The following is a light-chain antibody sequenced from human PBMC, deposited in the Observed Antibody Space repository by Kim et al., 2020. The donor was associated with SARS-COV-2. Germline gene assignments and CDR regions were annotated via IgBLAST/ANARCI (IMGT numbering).Light chain of an antibody. Sequence: VMTQSPATLSVSPGERATLSCRASQSVRSNLAWYQQKPGKAPRLLIYGASTRATGFPARFSGSGSGTEFTLTISSLQSEDFAVYYCQQYNNHITFGGGTKVDIK. CDR3: QQYNNHIT. CDR1: QSVRSN. V-gene: IGKV3-15*01. J-gene: IGKJ4*01. CDR2: GAS.